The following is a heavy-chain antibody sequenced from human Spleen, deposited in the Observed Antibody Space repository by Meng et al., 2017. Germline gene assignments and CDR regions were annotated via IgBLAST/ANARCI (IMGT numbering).Heavy chain of an antibody. J-gene: IGHJ4*02. D-gene: IGHD6-13*01. V-gene: IGHV4-4*07. CDR3: ARSSSSWVLSFFDY. CDR2: IYTSGST. Sequence: SETLSLTCTVSGGSISSYYWSWIRQPAGKGLEWIGRIYTSGSTNYNPSLKSRVTMSVDTSKNQFSLKLSSVTAADTAVYYCARSSSSWVLSFFDYWGQGTLVTVSS. CDR1: GGSISSYY.